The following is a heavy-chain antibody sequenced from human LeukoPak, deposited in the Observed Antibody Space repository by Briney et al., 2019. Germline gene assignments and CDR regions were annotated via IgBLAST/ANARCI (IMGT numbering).Heavy chain of an antibody. D-gene: IGHD6-19*01. Sequence: GGSLRLSCAASGFTFSSYAMSWVRQAPGKGLEWVSAISGSGGSTYYVDSVKGRFTISRDNSKNTLYLQMNSLRAEDTAVYYCAKDRIAVAGPEYFQHWGQGTLVTVSS. J-gene: IGHJ1*01. CDR3: AKDRIAVAGPEYFQH. CDR1: GFTFSSYA. CDR2: ISGSGGST. V-gene: IGHV3-23*01.